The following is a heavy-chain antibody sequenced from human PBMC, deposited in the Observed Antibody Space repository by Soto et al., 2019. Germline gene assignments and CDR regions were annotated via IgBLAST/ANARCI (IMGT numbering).Heavy chain of an antibody. CDR2: IIPIFGTA. V-gene: IGHV1-69*13. CDR3: ARDYDYYDSSGPITHAFDI. J-gene: IGHJ3*02. Sequence: SVKVSCKASGGTFSSYAISWVRQAPGQGLGWMGGIIPIFGTANYAQKFQGRVTITADESTSTAYMELSSLRSEDTAVYYCARDYDYYDSSGPITHAFDIWGQGTMVTVSS. CDR1: GGTFSSYA. D-gene: IGHD3-22*01.